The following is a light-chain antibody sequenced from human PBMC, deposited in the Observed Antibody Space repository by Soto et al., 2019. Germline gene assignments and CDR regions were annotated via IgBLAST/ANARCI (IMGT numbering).Light chain of an antibody. J-gene: IGLJ3*02. CDR1: SSDVGAYKY. CDR2: EVT. CDR3: TSCVGVDIWV. V-gene: IGLV2-8*01. Sequence: QSVLTQPPSASGSPVQSVTISCTGTSSDVGAYKYVSWYQQYPGKAPKLMIYEVTKRPSGVPDRFSGSKSGNTASLTVSGLQAEDEADYYCTSCVGVDIWVFGGGTQLTVL.